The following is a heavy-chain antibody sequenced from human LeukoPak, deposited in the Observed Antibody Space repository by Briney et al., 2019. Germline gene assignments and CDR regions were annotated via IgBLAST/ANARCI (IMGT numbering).Heavy chain of an antibody. CDR3: ARAPPPYSSSPRLDY. D-gene: IGHD6-6*01. J-gene: IGHJ4*02. Sequence: PGGSLRLSCAASGFTFSSYSMNWVRQAPGKGLEWVSSISSSSSYIYYADSVKGRFTISRDNAKNSLYLQMNSLRAEDTAVYYCARAPPPYSSSPRLDYWGQGTLVTVSS. V-gene: IGHV3-21*01. CDR2: ISSSSSYI. CDR1: GFTFSSYS.